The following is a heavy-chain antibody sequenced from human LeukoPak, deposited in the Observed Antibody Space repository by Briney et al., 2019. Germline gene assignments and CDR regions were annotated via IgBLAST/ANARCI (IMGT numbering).Heavy chain of an antibody. CDR2: IYHSGST. CDR1: GYSISSGYY. CDR3: ARVPAKTPKYSSRVYYFDY. Sequence: PSETLSLTCAVSGYSISSGYYWGWIRQPPGKGLEWIGSIYHSGSTYYNPSLNSRVTISVDTSKNQFSLKLSSVTAADTAVYYCARVPAKTPKYSSRVYYFDYWGQGTLVTVSS. J-gene: IGHJ4*02. V-gene: IGHV4-38-2*01. D-gene: IGHD6-13*01.